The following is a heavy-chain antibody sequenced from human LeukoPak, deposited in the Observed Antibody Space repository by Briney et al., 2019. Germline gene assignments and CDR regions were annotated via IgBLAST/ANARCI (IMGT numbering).Heavy chain of an antibody. D-gene: IGHD6-6*01. J-gene: IGHJ5*02. CDR1: GRSFSGYY. V-gene: IGHV4-34*01. CDR3: ARKRIASGIWKYNWYYP. Sequence: SETLTLTCAAYGRSFSGYYWSWIRQAPGKGLEWVGDINRSGSTKYNPSFKRRVTISVDTSKNQFSLKLSTVTAADTAMYYCARKRIASGIWKYNWYYPWGQGILVTASS. CDR2: INRSGST.